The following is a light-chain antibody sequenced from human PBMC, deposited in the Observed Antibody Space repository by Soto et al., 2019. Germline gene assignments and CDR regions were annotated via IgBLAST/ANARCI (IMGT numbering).Light chain of an antibody. V-gene: IGLV2-14*01. J-gene: IGLJ2*01. CDR1: SSDIGGYNS. CDR3: SSYTTSSTLLI. CDR2: AVS. Sequence: QSVLPQPASVSGSPGQSITISCTGTSSDIGGYNSVSWYQQHPGKAPKLVIYAVSNRPSGVSSRFSGSKSGNTASLTMSGLQAEDEATYYCSSYTTSSTLLIFGGGTKLTVL.